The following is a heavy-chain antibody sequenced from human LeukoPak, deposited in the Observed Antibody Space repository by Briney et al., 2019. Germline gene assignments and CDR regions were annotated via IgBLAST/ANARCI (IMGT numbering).Heavy chain of an antibody. Sequence: KPSETLSLTCAVYGGSSSGYYWSWVRQPPGKGLEWIGEINHSGSTNYNPSLKSRVTISVDTSKNQFSLKLSSVTAADTAVYYCARTRGMSYWGQGTLVTVSS. D-gene: IGHD3-16*01. V-gene: IGHV4-34*01. J-gene: IGHJ4*02. CDR1: GGSSSGYY. CDR2: INHSGST. CDR3: ARTRGMSY.